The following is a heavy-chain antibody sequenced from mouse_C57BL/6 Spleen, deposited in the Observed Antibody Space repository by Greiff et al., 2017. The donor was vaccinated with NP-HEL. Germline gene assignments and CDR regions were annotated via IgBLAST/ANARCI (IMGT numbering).Heavy chain of an antibody. CDR3: ARHGNYGFAY. V-gene: IGHV5-12*01. J-gene: IGHJ3*01. D-gene: IGHD2-1*01. CDR2: ISNGGGST. Sequence: EVKLVESGGGLVQPGGSLKLSCAASGFTFSDYYMYWVRQTPEKRLEWVAYISNGGGSTYSPDTVKGRFTISRDNAKNTLYLQMSRLKSEDTAMYYCARHGNYGFAYWGQGTLVTVSA. CDR1: GFTFSDYY.